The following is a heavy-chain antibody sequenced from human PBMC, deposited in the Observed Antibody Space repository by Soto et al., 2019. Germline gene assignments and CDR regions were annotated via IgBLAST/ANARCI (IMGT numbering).Heavy chain of an antibody. V-gene: IGHV3-33*01. CDR1: GFTFSDYA. CDR3: ARPALLVTTFDY. J-gene: IGHJ4*02. Sequence: QEQLVESGGGVVQPGRSLRLSCAASGFTFSDYAMHWVRQAPGKGLEWVAVIWHDGTNEYYADSVKGRFTISRDHSKNTLYLQMNRLRAEDTAVYYCARPALLVTTFDYWGQGTLVTFSS. CDR2: IWHDGTNE. D-gene: IGHD4-17*01.